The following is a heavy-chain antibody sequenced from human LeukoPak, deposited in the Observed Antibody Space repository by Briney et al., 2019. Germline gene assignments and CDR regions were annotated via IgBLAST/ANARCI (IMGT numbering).Heavy chain of an antibody. J-gene: IGHJ6*03. V-gene: IGHV4-4*07. Sequence: PSETLSLNCTVPDGSISSYTWAWIRQPAGKGLEWIGRIYSSGTTIYNPSLKSRVTMSVDTSKNQFSRNLSSVTAADTAIYYCARNYPEWSHLRYFHYYYMDVWSKGTTVTVS. CDR3: ARNYPEWSHLRYFHYYYMDV. CDR2: IYSSGTT. CDR1: DGSISSYT. D-gene: IGHD3-3*01.